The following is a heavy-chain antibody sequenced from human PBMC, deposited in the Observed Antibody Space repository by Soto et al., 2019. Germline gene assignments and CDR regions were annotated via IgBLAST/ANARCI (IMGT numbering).Heavy chain of an antibody. CDR3: ARGILGGVRIDYGMDV. V-gene: IGHV3-21*01. D-gene: IGHD2-8*02. CDR2: ITSAGSYI. Sequence: EVQLVESGGGLVKPGGSLRLSCAASGFTFSNYNMNWVRQPPGKGLEWVSSITSAGSYIYYAESLKGRVTISRDNVKNSLFLQMNSLRAEDTALYFCARGILGGVRIDYGMDVWGQGTTVTVSS. J-gene: IGHJ6*02. CDR1: GFTFSNYN.